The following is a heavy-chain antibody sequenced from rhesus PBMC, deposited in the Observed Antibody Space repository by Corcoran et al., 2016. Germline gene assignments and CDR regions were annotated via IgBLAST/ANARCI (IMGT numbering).Heavy chain of an antibody. CDR3: EGVGWLVY. CDR2: INPRTGGT. J-gene: IGHJ4*01. V-gene: IGHV1-138*01. D-gene: IGHD2-21*01. Sequence: QVQLVQSGAEVKKPGSPVKVSCKASGDTFTDYTMHRVPQAPGKGPEWMGEINPRTGGTNYAQKFQGRVTMTRDTSTGTAYMVLSRLRSEDTAVYYCEGVGWLVYWGQGVLVTVSS. CDR1: GDTFTDYT.